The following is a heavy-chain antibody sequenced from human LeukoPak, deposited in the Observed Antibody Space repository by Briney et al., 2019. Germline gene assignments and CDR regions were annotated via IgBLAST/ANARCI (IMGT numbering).Heavy chain of an antibody. V-gene: IGHV3-74*01. Sequence: GGSLRLSCAASGFTFSSYWMHWVRQAPGKGLVWVSRINSDGSSTSYADSVKGRFTISRDNAKNTLYLQMNSLRAEDTAVYYCALYQLLPSTLDYWGQGTLVTVSS. D-gene: IGHD2-2*01. CDR3: ALYQLLPSTLDY. J-gene: IGHJ4*02. CDR2: INSDGSST. CDR1: GFTFSSYW.